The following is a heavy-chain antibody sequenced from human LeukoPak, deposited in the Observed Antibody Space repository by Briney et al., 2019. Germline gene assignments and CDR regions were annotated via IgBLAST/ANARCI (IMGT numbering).Heavy chain of an antibody. CDR1: GFTFSSYA. Sequence: PGGSLRLSCAASGFTFSSYAMSWVRQAPGKGLEWVSVISGSGGSTYYADSVKGRFTISRDNSKNTLYLQMNSLRGEDTAVYYCAKVDPILGYCSGTSCWPDYWGQGTLVTVSS. CDR3: AKVDPILGYCSGTSCWPDY. CDR2: ISGSGGST. V-gene: IGHV3-23*01. D-gene: IGHD2-2*01. J-gene: IGHJ4*02.